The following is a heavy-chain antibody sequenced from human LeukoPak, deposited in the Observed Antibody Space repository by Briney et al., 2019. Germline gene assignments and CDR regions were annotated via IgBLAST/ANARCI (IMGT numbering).Heavy chain of an antibody. D-gene: IGHD3-16*01. CDR2: ISGSSDTA. V-gene: IGHV3-23*01. J-gene: IGHJ4*02. CDR3: AKRIGGVNSFDH. Sequence: GGSLRLSCAGSGFTFSSYAMSWVRQAPGKGLEWVSVISGSSDTAYYADSVKGRFIISRDNSKNTLYLQMNSLRAEDTAVYYCAKRIGGVNSFDHWAREPWSPSPQ. CDR1: GFTFSSYA.